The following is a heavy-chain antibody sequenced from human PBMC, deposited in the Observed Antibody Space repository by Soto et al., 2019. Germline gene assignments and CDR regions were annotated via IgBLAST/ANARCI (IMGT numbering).Heavy chain of an antibody. CDR3: ARVATDVLDP. CDR2: IIPILGIA. CDR1: GGTFSSYT. V-gene: IGHV1-69*02. Sequence: QVQLVQSGAEVKKPGSSVKVSCKASGGTFSSYTISWVRQAPGQGLEWMGRIIPILGIANYAQKFQGRVTITADKSTSTAYMERSSLRSEDTAVYYCARVATDVLDPWGQGTLVTVSS. J-gene: IGHJ5*02. D-gene: IGHD3-16*01.